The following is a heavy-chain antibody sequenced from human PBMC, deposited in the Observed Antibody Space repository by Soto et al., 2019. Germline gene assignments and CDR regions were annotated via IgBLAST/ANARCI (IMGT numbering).Heavy chain of an antibody. CDR1: GFTFSSYA. Sequence: GGSLRLSCAASGFTFSSYAMSWVRQAPGKGLEWVSAISGSGGSTYYADSVKGRFTISRDNSKNTLYLQMNSLRAEDTAVYYCAKAQTGYSSSWSDVWGQGTTVPVSS. CDR2: ISGSGGST. J-gene: IGHJ6*02. D-gene: IGHD6-13*01. CDR3: AKAQTGYSSSWSDV. V-gene: IGHV3-23*01.